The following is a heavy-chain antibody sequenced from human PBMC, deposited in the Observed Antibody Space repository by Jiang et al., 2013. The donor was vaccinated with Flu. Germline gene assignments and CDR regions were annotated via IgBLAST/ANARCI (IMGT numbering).Heavy chain of an antibody. CDR2: INHSGST. D-gene: IGHD3-10*01. Sequence: SETLSLTCAVYGGSFSGYYWSWIRQPPGKGLEWIGEINHSGSTNYNPSLKSRVTISVDTSKNQFSLKLSSVTAADTAVYYCARGRPKSYYYGSGSYLKLFDYWGQGTLVTV. CDR3: ARGRPKSYYYGSGSYLKLFDY. CDR1: GGSFSGYY. J-gene: IGHJ4*02. V-gene: IGHV4-34*01.